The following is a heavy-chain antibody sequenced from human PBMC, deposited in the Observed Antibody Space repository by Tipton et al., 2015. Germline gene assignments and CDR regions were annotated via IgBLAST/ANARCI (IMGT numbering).Heavy chain of an antibody. CDR3: ARELRGNSDSGSGDY. V-gene: IGHV4-38-2*02. J-gene: IGHJ4*02. CDR2: IFHRGDT. D-gene: IGHD3-10*01. CDR1: GYSISSGYY. Sequence: TLSLTCDVSGYSISSGYYWGWIRQPPGKGLEWIGSIFHRGDTNYNPSLKSRVTISLDTSKNQFSLKLNSVTAADTAVYYCARELRGNSDSGSGDYWGQGTLVTVSS.